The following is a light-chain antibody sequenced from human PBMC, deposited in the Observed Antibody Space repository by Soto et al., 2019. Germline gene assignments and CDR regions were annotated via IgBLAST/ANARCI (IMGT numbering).Light chain of an antibody. J-gene: IGKJ3*01. CDR2: GTS. Sequence: EIVLTQSPGTLSLSPGERATLSCRASQSVSSSYLAWYQQKPGQAPRLLIYGTSGRATGIPDRFSGSGSGTDFTLNISRLEPEDVAVYYCQQDGSSPMFTFGPGTKVDIK. CDR1: QSVSSSY. CDR3: QQDGSSPMFT. V-gene: IGKV3-20*01.